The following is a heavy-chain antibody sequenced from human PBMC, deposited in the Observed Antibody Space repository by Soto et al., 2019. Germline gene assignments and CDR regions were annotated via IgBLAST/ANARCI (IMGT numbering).Heavy chain of an antibody. CDR3: ARRWSGTDY. Sequence: QVQLQESGPGLVKPSETLSLTCTVSGGSITSYYWSWIRQPPGKGLEWIGYIHNSGNTSYNPSPQSRAPISADVSKNQFSLDLRSVTAADTAVYYCARRWSGTDYWGHGTLVTVSS. J-gene: IGHJ4*01. CDR2: IHNSGNT. V-gene: IGHV4-59*01. D-gene: IGHD3-10*01. CDR1: GGSITSYY.